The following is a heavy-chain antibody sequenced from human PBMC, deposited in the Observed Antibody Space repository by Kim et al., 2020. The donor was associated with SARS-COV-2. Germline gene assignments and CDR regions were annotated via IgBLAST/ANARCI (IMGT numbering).Heavy chain of an antibody. J-gene: IGHJ4*02. V-gene: IGHV7-4-1*02. CDR3: ARENYYGSGRDFDY. D-gene: IGHD3-10*01. Sequence: AQGFTGRFVFSLDTSVSTAYLQISSLKAEDTAVYYCARENYYGSGRDFDYWGQGTLVTVSS.